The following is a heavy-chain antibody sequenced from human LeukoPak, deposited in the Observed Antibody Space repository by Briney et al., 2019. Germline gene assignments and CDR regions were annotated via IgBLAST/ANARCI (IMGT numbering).Heavy chain of an antibody. CDR3: ARDRPRIAVAGD. D-gene: IGHD6-19*01. CDR1: GFTFSSYS. J-gene: IGHJ4*02. V-gene: IGHV3-21*01. Sequence: GGSLRLSCAASGFTFSSYSMTWVRQAPGKGLEWVSSFTSSSRSIYYADSVKGRFTISRDNAKKSLYLQMNSLRAEDTAVYYCARDRPRIAVAGDWGQGTLVTVSS. CDR2: FTSSSRSI.